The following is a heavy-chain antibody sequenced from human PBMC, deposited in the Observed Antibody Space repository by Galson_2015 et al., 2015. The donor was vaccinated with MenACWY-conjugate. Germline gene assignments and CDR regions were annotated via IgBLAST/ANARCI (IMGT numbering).Heavy chain of an antibody. CDR2: IYDSGTT. J-gene: IGHJ4*02. D-gene: IGHD6-19*01. CDR3: ARWVAVKMIEY. CDR1: GGSASSSGYY. Sequence: LSLTCTVSGGSASSSGYYWTWIRQPPGKGLEWIGLIYDSGTTKYNPSLKGRVTISLDTSENQFSLKLSSVTAADTAVYYCARWVAVKMIEYCGQGTLVTVSS. V-gene: IGHV4-61*08.